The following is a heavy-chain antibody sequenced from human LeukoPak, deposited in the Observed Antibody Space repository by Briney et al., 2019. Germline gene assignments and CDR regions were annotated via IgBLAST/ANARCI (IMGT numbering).Heavy chain of an antibody. CDR3: ARGRPWFDP. J-gene: IGHJ5*02. CDR2: INHSGST. V-gene: IGHV4-34*01. Sequence: PSETLSLTCAVYGGSFSGYYWSWIRQPPGKGLEWIGEINHSGSTNYNPSLKSRVTISVDTSKNQFSLKLSSVIAADTAVYYCARGRPWFDPWGQGTLVTVSS. CDR1: GGSFSGYY.